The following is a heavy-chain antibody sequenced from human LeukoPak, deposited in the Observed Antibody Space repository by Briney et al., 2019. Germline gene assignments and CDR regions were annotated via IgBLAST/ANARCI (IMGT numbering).Heavy chain of an antibody. V-gene: IGHV1-18*01. CDR1: GYTFTSYG. Sequence: GSVKVSCKASGYTFTSYGISWVRQAPGQGLEWMGWISAYNGNTNYAQKLQGRVTMTTDTSTSTAYMELRSLRSDDTAVYYCASYLYDFWSGYPRNDAFDIWGQGTMVTVSS. CDR3: ASYLYDFWSGYPRNDAFDI. J-gene: IGHJ3*02. D-gene: IGHD3-3*01. CDR2: ISAYNGNT.